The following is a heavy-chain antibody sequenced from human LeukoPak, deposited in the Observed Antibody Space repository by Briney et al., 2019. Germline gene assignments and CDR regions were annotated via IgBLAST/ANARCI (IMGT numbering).Heavy chain of an antibody. CDR3: ARGSTTEQENYYYYYGMDV. D-gene: IGHD4-17*01. CDR1: GGTFSSYA. J-gene: IGHJ6*04. CDR2: IIPIFGTA. V-gene: IGHV1-69*13. Sequence: SVQGSCKASGGTFSSYAISWVRQAPGQGLEWMGGIIPIFGTANYAQKFQGRVTITADESTSTAYMELSSLRSEDTAVYYCARGSTTEQENYYYYYGMDVWGKGTTVTVSS.